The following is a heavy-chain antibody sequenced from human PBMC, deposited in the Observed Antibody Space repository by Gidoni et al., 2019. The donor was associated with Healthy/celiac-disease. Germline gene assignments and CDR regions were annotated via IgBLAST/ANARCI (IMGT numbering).Heavy chain of an antibody. CDR2: IRYDGSNK. Sequence: QVQLVEAGGGVVQPGGSLSLSCAASGFTFRSYGMHWVRQAPGKGLEWVAFIRYDGSNKYYADSVKGRFTISRDNSKNTLYLQMNSLRAEDTAVYYCAKGIPLLFDYWGQGTLVTVSS. CDR3: AKGIPLLFDY. CDR1: GFTFRSYG. V-gene: IGHV3-30*02. D-gene: IGHD2-21*01. J-gene: IGHJ4*02.